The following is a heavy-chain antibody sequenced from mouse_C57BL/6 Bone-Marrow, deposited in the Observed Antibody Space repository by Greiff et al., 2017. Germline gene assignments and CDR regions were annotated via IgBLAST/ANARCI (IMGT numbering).Heavy chain of an antibody. V-gene: IGHV2-5*01. CDR2: IWRGGST. Sequence: QVQLKESGPGLVQPSQCLSITCTASGFSFTSYGVHWVRQSPGKGLEWLGVIWRGGSTDYNAAFMSRLSITKDNSKSQVVFKMTSLQADDTAIYYCATVWDPQPYFEFWGTGTTVTVSS. J-gene: IGHJ1*03. CDR1: GFSFTSYG. D-gene: IGHD4-1*01. CDR3: ATVWDPQPYFEF.